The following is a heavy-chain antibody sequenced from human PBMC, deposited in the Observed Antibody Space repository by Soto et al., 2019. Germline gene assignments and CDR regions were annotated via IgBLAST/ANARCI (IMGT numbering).Heavy chain of an antibody. D-gene: IGHD2-2*01. V-gene: IGHV4-30-4*01. CDR2: IYYSGST. J-gene: IGHJ5*02. CDR1: GGSINSADYY. CDR3: VRAVYCRSAGCSNWFDP. Sequence: QVQLQESGPGLVKPSQTLSLTCTVSGGSINSADYYWGWIRQPPGKGLEWIGYIYYSGSTYYNPSLQTRLTISIDTSKNFFSQKRSYVTAADTAVYYCVRAVYCRSAGCSNWFDPWGQGTLVTVSS.